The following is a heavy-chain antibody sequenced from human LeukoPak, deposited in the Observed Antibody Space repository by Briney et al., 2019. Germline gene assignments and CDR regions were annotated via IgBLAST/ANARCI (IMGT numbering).Heavy chain of an antibody. D-gene: IGHD1-26*01. V-gene: IGHV4-28*01. Sequence: PSDTLSLTCAVSSYSISISNWRGWIRQPPGKGLEWIGYIYYSGDTYYNPSVKSRVTVSVDTSKNQFSLKLSSVTTLDTAVYYCASSSWSYGWVGYWGQGTLVTVSS. CDR1: SYSISISNW. CDR3: ASSSWSYGWVGY. CDR2: IYYSGDT. J-gene: IGHJ4*02.